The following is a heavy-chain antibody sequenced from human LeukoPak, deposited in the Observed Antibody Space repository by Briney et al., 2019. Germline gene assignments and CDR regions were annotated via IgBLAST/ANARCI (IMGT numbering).Heavy chain of an antibody. CDR3: ARGDLQLVRRLGGGTEYYYYYYMDV. CDR2: TYYRSKRYN. Sequence: SQTLSLTCAISGDSVSSNSAAWNWIRQSPSRGLEWLGRTYYRSKRYNDYAVSVKSRITINPDTSKNQFSLQLNSVTPEDTAVYYCARGDLQLVRRLGGGTEYYYYYYMDVWGKGTTVTVSS. V-gene: IGHV6-1*01. J-gene: IGHJ6*03. CDR1: GDSVSSNSAA. D-gene: IGHD6-13*01.